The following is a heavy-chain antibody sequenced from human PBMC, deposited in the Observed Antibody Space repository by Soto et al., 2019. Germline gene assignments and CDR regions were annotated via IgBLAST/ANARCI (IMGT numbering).Heavy chain of an antibody. Sequence: QVQLQESGPGLVKPSETLSLTCTVSGGSVSSGSYYWSWIRQPPGKGLEWIGYIYYSGSTNYNPPLKSRVTISVDTSKNQFSLKLSSVTAADTAVYYCARLYCGGDCYSTGSWFDPWGQGTLVTVSS. D-gene: IGHD2-21*02. V-gene: IGHV4-61*01. CDR1: GGSVSSGSYY. CDR2: IYYSGST. J-gene: IGHJ5*02. CDR3: ARLYCGGDCYSTGSWFDP.